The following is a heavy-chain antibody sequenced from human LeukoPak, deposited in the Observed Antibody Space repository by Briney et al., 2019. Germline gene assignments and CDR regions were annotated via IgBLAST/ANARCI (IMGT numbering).Heavy chain of an antibody. Sequence: GGSLRLSCAASGFTFSNSAVHWVRQAPDKGLEWVAGISFDGSNKFHVDSVKGRFTISRDNSKNTLYLEMNSLRPEDTAVYYCAGDSTSSATSVRWFDPWGQGTLVIVSS. CDR1: GFTFSNSA. V-gene: IGHV3-30-3*01. J-gene: IGHJ5*02. CDR3: AGDSTSSATSVRWFDP. D-gene: IGHD6-19*01. CDR2: ISFDGSNK.